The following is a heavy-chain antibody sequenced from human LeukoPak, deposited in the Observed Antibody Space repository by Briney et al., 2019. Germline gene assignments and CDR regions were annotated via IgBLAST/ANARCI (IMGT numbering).Heavy chain of an antibody. CDR1: GFTFSSYA. J-gene: IGHJ4*02. Sequence: GGSLRLSCAASGFTFSSYAMSWVRQAPGRGLEWVSGISGSGGSTYYADSVKGRFTIFRDNSKNTLYLQMNSLRAEDTAVYHCANGWSPDYWGRGTLVTVSS. V-gene: IGHV3-23*01. CDR3: ANGWSPDY. D-gene: IGHD2-15*01. CDR2: ISGSGGST.